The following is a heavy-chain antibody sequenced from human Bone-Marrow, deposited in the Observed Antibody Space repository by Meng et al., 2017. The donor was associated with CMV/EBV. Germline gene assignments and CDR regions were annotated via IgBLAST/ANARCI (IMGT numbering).Heavy chain of an antibody. CDR3: ARTLGATNSY. V-gene: IGHV3-48*03. CDR1: GFTFSSYE. CDR2: ISSSSTI. Sequence: GESLKISCAASGFTFSSYEMNWVRQAPGKGLEWVSYISSSSTIYYADSVKGRFTISRDNAKNSLYLQVNSLRAEDTAVYYCARTLGATNSYWGQGTLVTVSS. D-gene: IGHD1-26*01. J-gene: IGHJ4*02.